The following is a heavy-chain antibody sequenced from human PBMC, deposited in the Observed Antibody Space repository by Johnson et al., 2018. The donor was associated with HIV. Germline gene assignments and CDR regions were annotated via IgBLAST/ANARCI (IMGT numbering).Heavy chain of an antibody. CDR1: GFTFSSYG. Sequence: QVQLVESGGGVVQPGGSLRLSCAASGFTFSSYGMHWVRQAPGKGLEWVAFIRYDGSNKYYADSVKGRFTISRDNSKNTVYLQMNSLRVEDTALYYCARDVGGGYYDFDMWGQGTMVTVSS. CDR2: IRYDGSNK. D-gene: IGHD3-22*01. J-gene: IGHJ3*02. CDR3: ARDVGGGYYDFDM. V-gene: IGHV3-30*02.